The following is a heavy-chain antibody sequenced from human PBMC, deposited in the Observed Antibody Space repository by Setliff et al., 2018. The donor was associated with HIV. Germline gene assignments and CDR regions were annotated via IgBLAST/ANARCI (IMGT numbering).Heavy chain of an antibody. CDR1: GGSISSYY. CDR2: IYYSGAT. V-gene: IGHV4-59*01. J-gene: IGHJ4*02. Sequence: SETLSLTCTVSGGSISSYYWSWIRQPPGKGLEWIGYIYYSGATNYNASLKSRLSMSVDTSKKQFSLKLRSVTAADMAVYYCARGGTSTPQSFDYWGQGTLVTVSS. D-gene: IGHD2-2*01. CDR3: ARGGTSTPQSFDY.